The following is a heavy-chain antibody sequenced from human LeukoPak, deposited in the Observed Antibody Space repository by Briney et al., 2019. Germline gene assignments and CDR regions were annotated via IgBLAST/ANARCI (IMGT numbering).Heavy chain of an antibody. CDR3: ARDAIAAAHKVVITTDAFDI. D-gene: IGHD3-22*01. CDR1: GYTFTGYY. Sequence: GASVKVSCKASGYTFTGYYMHWVRQAPGQGLEWMGWINPNSGGTNYAQKFQGRVTMTRDTSISTAYTELSRLRSDDTAVYYCARDAIAAAHKVVITTDAFDIWGQGTMVTVSS. V-gene: IGHV1-2*02. CDR2: INPNSGGT. J-gene: IGHJ3*02.